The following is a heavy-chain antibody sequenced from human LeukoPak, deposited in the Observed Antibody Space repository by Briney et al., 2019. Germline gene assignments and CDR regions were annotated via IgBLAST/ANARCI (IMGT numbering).Heavy chain of an antibody. CDR1: GFTFSSYW. D-gene: IGHD3-3*01. J-gene: IGHJ4*02. CDR2: IKQDGSEK. CDR3: ARDRRPGVWSGYYFDY. Sequence: GGSLRLSCAASGFTFSSYWMSWVRQAPGKGLEWVANIKQDGSEKYYVDSVRGRFTISRDNPKNSLYLQMNSLRAEDTAVYYCARDRRPGVWSGYYFDYWGQGTLVTVSS. V-gene: IGHV3-7*01.